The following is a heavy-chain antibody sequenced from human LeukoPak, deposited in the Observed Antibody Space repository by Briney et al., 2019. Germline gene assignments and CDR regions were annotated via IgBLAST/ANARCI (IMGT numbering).Heavy chain of an antibody. CDR2: IYYSGST. CDR1: GGSISSYY. J-gene: IGHJ3*02. D-gene: IGHD5-18*01. CDR3: AREGPYSYGYPDAFDI. Sequence: SETLSLTCTVSGGSISSYYWSWLRQPPGKGLEWIGYIYYSGSTNYNPSLKSRVTISVDTSKNQFSLKLSSVTAADTAVYYCAREGPYSYGYPDAFDIWGQGTMVTVSS. V-gene: IGHV4-59*01.